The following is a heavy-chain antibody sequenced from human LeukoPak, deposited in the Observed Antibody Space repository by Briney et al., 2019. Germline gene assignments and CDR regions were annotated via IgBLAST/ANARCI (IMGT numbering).Heavy chain of an antibody. CDR3: AKDGYSSSWYGEFDY. D-gene: IGHD6-13*01. J-gene: IGHJ4*02. CDR1: GLTVSYNY. CDR2: IETGGTT. V-gene: IGHV3-53*01. Sequence: GGSLRLSCAVSGLTVSYNYMGWVRQPPGKGPELVSVIETGGTTYYADSVKGRFTLSRDNSKNTLYLQMNDLRVEDTAVYYCAKDGYSSSWYGEFDYWGQGTLVTVSS.